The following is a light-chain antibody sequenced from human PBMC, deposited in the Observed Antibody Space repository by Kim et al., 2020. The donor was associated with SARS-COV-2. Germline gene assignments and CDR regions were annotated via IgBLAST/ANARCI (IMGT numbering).Light chain of an antibody. CDR1: QSVSAN. CDR2: GPS. CDR3: QQYNNWPLT. J-gene: IGKJ4*01. Sequence: EIVMTQSPATLSVSPGERATLSCRASQSVSANLAWYQQKPGQAPRLLIYGPSTGATGIPARFSGSGSGTEFTLTISSLQSEDFAVYYCQQYNNWPLTFGGGTKVDIK. V-gene: IGKV3-15*01.